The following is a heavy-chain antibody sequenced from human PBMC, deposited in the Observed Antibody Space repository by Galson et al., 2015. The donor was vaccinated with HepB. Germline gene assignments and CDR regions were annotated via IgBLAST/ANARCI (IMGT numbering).Heavy chain of an antibody. CDR2: ISSSSSTI. V-gene: IGHV3-48*02. J-gene: IGHJ4*02. CDR3: ARDLQGPPSPGFDY. Sequence: SLRLSCAASGFTFSSYSMNWVRQAPGKGLEWVSYISSSSSTIYYADSVKGRFTISRDNAKNSLYLQMNSLRDEDTAVYYCARDLQGPPSPGFDYWGQGTLVTVSS. D-gene: IGHD4-11*01. CDR1: GFTFSSYS.